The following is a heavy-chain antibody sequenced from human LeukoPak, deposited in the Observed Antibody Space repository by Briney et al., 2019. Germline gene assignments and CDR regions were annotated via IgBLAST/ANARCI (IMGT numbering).Heavy chain of an antibody. V-gene: IGHV3-30*18. D-gene: IGHD2-15*01. CDR2: ISYDGSNK. CDR3: AKVSLGYCSGGSCYWFDY. Sequence: PGRSLRLSCAASGFTFSSYGMHWVRQAPGKGLEWVAVISYDGSNKYYADSVKGRFTISRDNSKNTLYLQMNSLRAEDTAVYYCAKVSLGYCSGGSCYWFDYWGQGTLVTVSS. J-gene: IGHJ4*02. CDR1: GFTFSSYG.